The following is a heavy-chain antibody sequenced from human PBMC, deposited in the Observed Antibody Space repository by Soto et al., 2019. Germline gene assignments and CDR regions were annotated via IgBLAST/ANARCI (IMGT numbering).Heavy chain of an antibody. V-gene: IGHV1-18*04. CDR3: AKRTSGTTWGESDY. CDR2: ISGYSGNA. D-gene: IGHD4-17*01. CDR1: GYIFGDYG. J-gene: IGHJ4*02. Sequence: QVQVMQSGAEVKKPGDSVKVTCKTSGYIFGDYGINWVRQAPGQGLEWMGWISGYSGNANLAQKIQGRVTMTTDKSTRTAYMELWRLRSDDTAVYYCAKRTSGTTWGESDYWGQGTLVTVSS.